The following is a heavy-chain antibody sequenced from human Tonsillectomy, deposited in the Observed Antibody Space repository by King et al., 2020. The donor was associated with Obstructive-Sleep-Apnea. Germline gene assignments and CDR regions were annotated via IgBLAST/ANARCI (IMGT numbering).Heavy chain of an antibody. V-gene: IGHV5-51*01. CDR3: ARHPASLVASPYYFDY. J-gene: IGHJ4*02. CDR2: NYPSDSDT. CDR1: GYRFTTYW. D-gene: IGHD2-15*01. Sequence: VQLVQSGAEVKKPGESLKISCKGSGYRFTTYWIGWVRQIPGKGLEWMGINYPSDSDTRYRPSFQGQVTISVDKSFNTAYPQWSSLQASDTAIYFCARHPASLVASPYYFDYWGQGTLVTVSS.